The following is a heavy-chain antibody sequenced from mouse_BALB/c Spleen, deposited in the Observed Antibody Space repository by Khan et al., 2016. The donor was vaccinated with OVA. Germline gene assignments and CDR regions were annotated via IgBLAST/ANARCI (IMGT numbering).Heavy chain of an antibody. CDR3: ARGGSSGPAWFTY. CDR2: IRYDGDS. V-gene: IGHV3-6*02. D-gene: IGHD3-1*01. CDR1: GYSITSGYF. J-gene: IGHJ3*01. Sequence: EVQLQESGPGLVKSSQSLSLTCSVTGYSITSGYFWNWIRQFPGNNLEWMGYIRYDGDSNYNPSLKNRISITRDTSKNQFFLKLNSLTPEDTATYYCARGGSSGPAWFTYWGQGTLVTVSA.